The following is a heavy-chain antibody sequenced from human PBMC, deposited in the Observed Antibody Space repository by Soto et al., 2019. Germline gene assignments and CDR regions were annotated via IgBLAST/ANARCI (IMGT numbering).Heavy chain of an antibody. CDR1: GGSISSGGYS. CDR3: AAGSGLPRYY. Sequence: QLQLQESGSGLVKPSQTLSLTCAVSGGSISSGGYSWSWIRQPPGKGLEWIGYIYHSGSTYYNPSLKRRVTISADRSKNHCSLQLGSVPAADTAVYSCAAGSGLPRYYWGQGTLVTVSS. D-gene: IGHD3-10*01. CDR2: IYHSGST. J-gene: IGHJ4*02. V-gene: IGHV4-30-2*01.